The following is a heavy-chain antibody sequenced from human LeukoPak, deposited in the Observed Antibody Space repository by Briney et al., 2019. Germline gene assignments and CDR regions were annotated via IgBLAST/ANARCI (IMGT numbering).Heavy chain of an antibody. CDR3: AKGRGFRVWDPWDN. J-gene: IGHJ4*02. CDR1: GFTFSSYE. D-gene: IGHD3-16*01. CDR2: ITNSGENT. V-gene: IGHV3-23*01. Sequence: GGSLRLSGAASGFTFSSYEMNWVRQSPGKGLEWGSGITNSGENTYYADSVKARFTISRDNSKNTLFLEMNSLRVEDTAVYYCAKGRGFRVWDPWDNWGEGTLITVSS.